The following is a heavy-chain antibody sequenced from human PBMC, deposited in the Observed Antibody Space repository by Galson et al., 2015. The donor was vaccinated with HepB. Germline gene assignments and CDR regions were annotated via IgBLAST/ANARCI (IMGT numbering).Heavy chain of an antibody. Sequence: SVKVSCKASGYTFTGYYMHWVRQAPGQGLEWMGWINPNSGGTNYVQKFQGRVTMTRDTSISTAYMELSRLRSDDTAVYYCARGNPRAAFDYWGQGTLVTVSS. J-gene: IGHJ4*02. CDR1: GYTFTGYY. V-gene: IGHV1-2*02. CDR2: INPNSGGT. D-gene: IGHD2-15*01. CDR3: ARGNPRAAFDY.